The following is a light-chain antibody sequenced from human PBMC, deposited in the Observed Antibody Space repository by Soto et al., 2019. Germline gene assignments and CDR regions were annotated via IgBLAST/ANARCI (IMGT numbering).Light chain of an antibody. J-gene: IGKJ1*01. Sequence: DFQMTQSPSTLSASVGDRVTITCRASQNIRSRLAWFQQKPGKAPKLLIYDASSLESGVPQRFRGSGSWTEVPLAISSLHTDDFSTYYFQQYHSSWSFGQGTKVE. CDR3: QQYHSSWS. CDR2: DAS. V-gene: IGKV1-5*01. CDR1: QNIRSR.